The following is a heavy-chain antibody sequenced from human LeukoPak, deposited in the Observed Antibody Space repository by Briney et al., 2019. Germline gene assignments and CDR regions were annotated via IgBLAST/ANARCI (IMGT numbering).Heavy chain of an antibody. CDR3: ARVGIVGATGYMDV. D-gene: IGHD1-26*01. V-gene: IGHV1-2*02. Sequence: ASVKVSCKASGYTFTGYYMHWVRQAPGQGLEWMGWINPNSGGTNYAQKFQGRVTMTRDTSISTAYMELSRLRSDDTAVYYCARVGIVGATGYMDVWGKGTTVTVSS. CDR2: INPNSGGT. CDR1: GYTFTGYY. J-gene: IGHJ6*03.